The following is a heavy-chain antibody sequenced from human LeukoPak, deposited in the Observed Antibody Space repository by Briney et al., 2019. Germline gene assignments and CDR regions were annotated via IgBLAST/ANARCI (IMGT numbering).Heavy chain of an antibody. CDR2: IYSGGST. Sequence: GGSLRLSCAASGFTVSSNYMSWVRQAPGKGLEWVSVIYSGGSTYYADSVKGRFTISRDNSKNTLYLQMNSLRSDDTAVYYCARVRSPFGSGYYYYYMDVWGKGTTVTVSS. D-gene: IGHD3-3*01. CDR1: GFTVSSNY. CDR3: ARVRSPFGSGYYYYYMDV. J-gene: IGHJ6*03. V-gene: IGHV3-53*05.